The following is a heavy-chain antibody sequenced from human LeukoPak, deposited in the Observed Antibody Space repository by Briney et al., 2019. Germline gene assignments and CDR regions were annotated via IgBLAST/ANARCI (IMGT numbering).Heavy chain of an antibody. V-gene: IGHV4-39*07. CDR2: IYYTGTT. J-gene: IGHJ5*02. D-gene: IGHD2-2*01. CDR3: AKSIPAAIGNWFDP. Sequence: SETLSLTCTVSGGSISSSRYYWGWIRQPPGKGLEWIGNIYYTGTTYYNPSLETRVTISVDTSKNLFSLKLSSVTAADTAVYYCAKSIPAAIGNWFDPWGQGTLVTVSS. CDR1: GGSISSSRYY.